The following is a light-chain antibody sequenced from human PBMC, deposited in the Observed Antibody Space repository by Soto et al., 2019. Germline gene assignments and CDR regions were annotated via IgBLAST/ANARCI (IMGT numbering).Light chain of an antibody. Sequence: DIPMNQSPSTLSASVGDRVTISCRASQSVSTWLAWYQQKPGKAPKLLIYKASNLESGVPSRFTGSGSGTEFTLTISSLQPDDFATYYCQQYNSWTFGQGTKVDI. CDR1: QSVSTW. CDR3: QQYNSWT. J-gene: IGKJ1*01. CDR2: KAS. V-gene: IGKV1-5*03.